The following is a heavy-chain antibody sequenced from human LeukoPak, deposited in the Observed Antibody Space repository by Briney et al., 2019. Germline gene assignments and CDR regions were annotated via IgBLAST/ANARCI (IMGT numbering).Heavy chain of an antibody. CDR3: ARGPGSRYLDY. D-gene: IGHD3-10*01. CDR1: GGSISIYY. V-gene: IGHV4-59*01. J-gene: IGHJ4*02. CDR2: IYYSGST. Sequence: SETLSLTCTVSGGSISIYYWNWIRQPPGKGLEWIGYIYYSGSTKYNPSLERRISISVDTSKNQFSLRLSSVTAADRAVYYCARGPGSRYLDYWGQGILVTVSS.